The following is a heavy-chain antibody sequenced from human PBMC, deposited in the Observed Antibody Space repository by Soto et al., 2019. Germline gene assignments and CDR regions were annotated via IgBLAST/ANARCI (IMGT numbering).Heavy chain of an antibody. CDR1: GGSIINYY. CDR2: IYYSGTT. Sequence: SETLSLTCTVSGGSIINYYWSWIRQPPGKGLEWIGYIYYSGTTSYNPSLRSRVTISADTSKNQFSLKLSSVTAADTAVFYCAKDFLAGSCMDVWGQGTTVTVSS. V-gene: IGHV4-59*12. D-gene: IGHD6-13*01. J-gene: IGHJ6*02. CDR3: AKDFLAGSCMDV.